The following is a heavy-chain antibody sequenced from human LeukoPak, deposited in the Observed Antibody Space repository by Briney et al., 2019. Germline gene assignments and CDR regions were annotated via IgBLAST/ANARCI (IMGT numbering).Heavy chain of an antibody. D-gene: IGHD3-16*01. CDR2: ISSSSNVI. Sequence: PGESLRLSCAASGFTFNSYAFNWVRQAPGKGLEWVSYISSSSNVIYYTDSVKGRFTISRDNARNLLSLQMNSLRAEDTAIYYCAKDPLGGDETDYWGQGILVTVSS. V-gene: IGHV3-48*01. CDR3: AKDPLGGDETDY. CDR1: GFTFNSYA. J-gene: IGHJ4*02.